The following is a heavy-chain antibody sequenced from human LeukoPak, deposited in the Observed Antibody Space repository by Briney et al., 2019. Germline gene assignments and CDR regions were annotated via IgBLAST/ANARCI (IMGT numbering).Heavy chain of an antibody. J-gene: IGHJ4*02. CDR2: ISGSGGST. D-gene: IGHD2-21*02. CDR3: AKDLPYCGGDCYSIDY. Sequence: GGSLRLSCAASGFTFSSYAMSWVRQAPGKGLEWVSGISGSGGSTYYADSVKGRFTVSRDNSKSTLYLQVNSLTADDTAVYYCAKDLPYCGGDCYSIDYWGQGTLVTVSS. CDR1: GFTFSSYA. V-gene: IGHV3-23*01.